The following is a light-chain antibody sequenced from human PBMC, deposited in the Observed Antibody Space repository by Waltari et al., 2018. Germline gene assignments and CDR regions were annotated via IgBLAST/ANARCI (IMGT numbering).Light chain of an antibody. J-gene: IGLJ2*01. CDR2: DVN. V-gene: IGLV2-14*03. Sequence: QSALTQPASVSGSPGQSITISCTGNSNDVGAYNYVSWYQQYPGKAPKLIISDVNKRPSGISDLFSGSKSGNTASLTVSGLQPEDEADYHCSSFTTSTTLVFGGGTKLTVL. CDR1: SNDVGAYNY. CDR3: SSFTTSTTLV.